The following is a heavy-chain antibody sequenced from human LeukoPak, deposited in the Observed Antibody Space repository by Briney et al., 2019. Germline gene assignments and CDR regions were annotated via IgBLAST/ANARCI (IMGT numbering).Heavy chain of an antibody. V-gene: IGHV3-30*03. Sequence: GGSLRLSCATSGFTFSSYGMHWVRQAPGRGLEWVAVISYDGSNKYYADSVKGRFTISRDNSKNTLYLQMNSLRAEDTAVYYCARSMVRGVFDYWGQGTLVTVSS. CDR1: GFTFSSYG. D-gene: IGHD3-10*01. CDR2: ISYDGSNK. J-gene: IGHJ4*02. CDR3: ARSMVRGVFDY.